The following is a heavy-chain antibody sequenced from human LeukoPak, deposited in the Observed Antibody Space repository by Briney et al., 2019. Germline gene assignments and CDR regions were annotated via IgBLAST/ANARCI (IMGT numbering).Heavy chain of an antibody. V-gene: IGHV3-20*04. J-gene: IGHJ4*02. CDR2: TNWDGGRT. D-gene: IGHD2-21*02. Sequence: GGSLRLSCAASGFTFDDAMSWVRQTPGKGLEWVSGTNWDGGRTGYADSVKGRFTISRDNAKNSLYLQMNSLRVEDTAMYYCARDGLRRPPTPYCGGDCPLGYWGQGTLVSVSS. CDR3: ARDGLRRPPTPYCGGDCPLGY. CDR1: GFTFDDA.